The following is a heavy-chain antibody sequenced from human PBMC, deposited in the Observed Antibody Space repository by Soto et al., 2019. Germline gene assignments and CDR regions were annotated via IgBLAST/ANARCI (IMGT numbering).Heavy chain of an antibody. D-gene: IGHD3-22*01. CDR3: ASGVGGSLYDNSGKYDS. J-gene: IGHJ5*01. V-gene: IGHV3-30*03. CDR2: VSNDGSRK. CDR1: GFIFSSKG. Sequence: QVQLVESGGGVVQPGRSLRLTCAASGFIFSSKGMHWVRQAPGKGLEWVALVSNDGSRKYYADSVKGRFTISRDNSENTLYLQMSSLRPEDTAVYYCASGVGGSLYDNSGKYDSWGQGTLVTVSS.